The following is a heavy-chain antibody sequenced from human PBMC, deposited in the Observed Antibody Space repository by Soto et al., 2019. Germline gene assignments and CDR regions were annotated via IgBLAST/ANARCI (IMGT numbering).Heavy chain of an antibody. CDR3: AKDASRYYYYMDV. CDR2: ISWNSGSI. V-gene: IGHV3-9*01. Sequence: GGSLRLSCAASGFTFDDYAMHWVRQAPGKGLEWVSGISWNSGSIGYADSVKGRFTISRDNAKNSLYLQMNSLRAEDTALYYSAKDASRYYYYMDVWGKGTTVTVSS. J-gene: IGHJ6*03. CDR1: GFTFDDYA. D-gene: IGHD6-6*01.